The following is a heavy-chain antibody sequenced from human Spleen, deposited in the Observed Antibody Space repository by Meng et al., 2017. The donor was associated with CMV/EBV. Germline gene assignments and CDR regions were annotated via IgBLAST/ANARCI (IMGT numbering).Heavy chain of an antibody. CDR3: ARDHVVRGVYSAY. D-gene: IGHD3-10*01. CDR2: ISAYSGDT. V-gene: IGHV1-18*01. CDR1: GYTFTSYG. J-gene: IGHJ4*02. Sequence: ASVKVSCKASGYTFTSYGISWVRQAPGQRPEWLGWISAYSGDTKYAERFQGRVSVTTDTSTSTAYMELRSLISDDTAVYYCARDHVVRGVYSAYWGQGTPVTVSS.